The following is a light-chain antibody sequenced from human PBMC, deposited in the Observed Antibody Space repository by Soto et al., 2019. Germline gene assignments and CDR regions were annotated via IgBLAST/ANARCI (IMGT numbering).Light chain of an antibody. CDR2: GAS. CDR3: QQYSSSPRT. V-gene: IGKV3-20*01. Sequence: EIVLTQSPGTLSLSPGERATLSCRASQSVSNNYLAWHQQKPGQAPRLLIYGASSRATRIPDRFSGSGSGTDFTLTISRLEPEDFAVYYCQQYSSSPRTFGQGTKVEIK. CDR1: QSVSNNY. J-gene: IGKJ1*01.